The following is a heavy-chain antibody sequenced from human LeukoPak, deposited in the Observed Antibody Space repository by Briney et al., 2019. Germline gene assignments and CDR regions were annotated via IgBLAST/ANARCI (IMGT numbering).Heavy chain of an antibody. CDR3: ARSMGYSYGYDWFDP. CDR1: GGTFSSYA. J-gene: IGHJ5*02. Sequence: SVKVSCKASGGTFSSYAISWVRQAPGQGLEWMGGIIPIFGTANYAQKFQGRVTITTDGSTSTAYMELSSLRSEDTAVYYCARSMGYSYGYDWFDPWGQGTLVTVSS. CDR2: IIPIFGTA. D-gene: IGHD5-18*01. V-gene: IGHV1-69*05.